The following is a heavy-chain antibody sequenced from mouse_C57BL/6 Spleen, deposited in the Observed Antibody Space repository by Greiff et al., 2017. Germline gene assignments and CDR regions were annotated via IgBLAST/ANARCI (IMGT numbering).Heavy chain of an antibody. Sequence: EVQLVESGAELVKPGASVTLSCTASGFNIKDYYMHWVTQRPEQGLEWIGRIDPEDGANKYAPKLQGQATITADTSSNTAYLTLSSLTSEDTAVYYCAPYYYGYDEGLADWGQGTLVTVAA. V-gene: IGHV14-2*01. D-gene: IGHD2-2*01. J-gene: IGHJ3*01. CDR3: APYYYGYDEGLAD. CDR2: IDPEDGAN. CDR1: GFNIKDYY.